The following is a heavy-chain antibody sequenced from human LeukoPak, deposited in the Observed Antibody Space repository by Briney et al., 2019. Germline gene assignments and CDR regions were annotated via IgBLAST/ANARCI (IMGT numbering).Heavy chain of an antibody. CDR1: ASTFSRYE. CDR2: ISTSISTV. D-gene: IGHD2/OR15-2a*01. J-gene: IGHJ3*02. V-gene: IGHV3-48*03. Sequence: GRSLRLSRAASASTFSRYEMHSVRQAPGKGLEWVSYISTSISTVYYTDSVKGRFTISREDDKNSLYLQMNSLRAEDTAVYYCAREGNNMCAFDIRGQGTVVTVSS. CDR3: AREGNNMCAFDI.